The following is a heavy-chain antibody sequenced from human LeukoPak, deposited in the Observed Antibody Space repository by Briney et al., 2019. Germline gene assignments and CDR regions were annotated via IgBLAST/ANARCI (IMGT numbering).Heavy chain of an antibody. V-gene: IGHV3-23*01. Sequence: SGGSLRLSCAASGFTFSSYAMSWVRQAPGKGLEWVSAISGSGGSTYYADSVKGRFTISRDNSKNTLYLQTNSLRAEDTAVYYCAKAGPKIRCGKCAFDIWGQGTMVTVSS. CDR2: ISGSGGST. CDR1: GFTFSSYA. CDR3: AKAGPKIRCGKCAFDI. J-gene: IGHJ3*02. D-gene: IGHD1-14*01.